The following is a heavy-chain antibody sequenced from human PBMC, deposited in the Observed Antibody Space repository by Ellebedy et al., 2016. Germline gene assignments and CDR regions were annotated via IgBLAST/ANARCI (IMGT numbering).Heavy chain of an antibody. CDR2: ISSSSSYR. V-gene: IGHV3-21*01. CDR1: GFTFSSYS. Sequence: GESLKISCAASGFTFSSYSMNWVRQAPGKGLEWVSFISSSSSYRDYADSVKGRFSISRDNAKNALYLQMNSLRAEDTAVYYCARDLGSITVWGQGTLVTVSS. D-gene: IGHD6-19*01. CDR3: ARDLGSITV. J-gene: IGHJ4*02.